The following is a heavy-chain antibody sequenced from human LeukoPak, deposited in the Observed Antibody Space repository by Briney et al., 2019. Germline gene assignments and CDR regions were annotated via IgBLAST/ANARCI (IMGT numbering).Heavy chain of an antibody. V-gene: IGHV4-39*07. CDR1: DGSIRSSTDY. D-gene: IGHD3-10*01. Sequence: SGTLSLTCTVSDGSIRSSTDYWGWIRQSPGKGLEWIGSLYFRGITYYNPSLKSRVTISVDTSKNQFSLKLSSVTAADTAVYYCARAREEFRGLDYWGQGTLVTVSS. CDR3: ARAREEFRGLDY. J-gene: IGHJ4*02. CDR2: LYFRGIT.